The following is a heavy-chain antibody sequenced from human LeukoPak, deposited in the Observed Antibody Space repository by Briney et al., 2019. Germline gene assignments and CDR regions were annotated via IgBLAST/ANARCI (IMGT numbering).Heavy chain of an antibody. J-gene: IGHJ4*02. Sequence: PSETLSLTCTVSGGSISSGGYYWSWVRQHPGKGLEWIGHIYNSGSTSYSPPLKSRVTISIDTSKNQFSLKLSSVTAADTAVYYCARAEAGVFDYWGQGTLVTVSS. CDR1: GGSISSGGYY. CDR2: IYNSGST. V-gene: IGHV4-31*03. D-gene: IGHD6-19*01. CDR3: ARAEAGVFDY.